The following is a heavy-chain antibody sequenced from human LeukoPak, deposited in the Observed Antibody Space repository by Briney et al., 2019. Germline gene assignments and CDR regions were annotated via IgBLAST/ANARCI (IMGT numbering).Heavy chain of an antibody. Sequence: SGRSLRLSCAASGFTFDDYAMHWVRQAPGKGLEWVSGISWNSGSIGYADSVKGRFTISRDNAKNSLYLQMNSLRAEDTALYYCAKTGTYDYVWGSIWHWGQGTLVTVSS. CDR3: AKTGTYDYVWGSIWH. V-gene: IGHV3-9*01. CDR1: GFTFDDYA. J-gene: IGHJ4*02. CDR2: ISWNSGSI. D-gene: IGHD3-16*01.